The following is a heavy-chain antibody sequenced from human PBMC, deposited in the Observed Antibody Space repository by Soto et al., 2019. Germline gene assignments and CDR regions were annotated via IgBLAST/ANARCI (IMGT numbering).Heavy chain of an antibody. CDR1: GDTFSSYS. CDR2: IIPIFAKP. Sequence: QVHLIQSGAELKRPGSSVKVSCNASGDTFSSYSITWLRQAPGQRLEWMGGIIPIFAKPTYAQKFQGRVAITADDSTITVYMALASLTSEDTAVYYCARGPGIWTSFDLWGKGTPLTVSS. CDR3: ARGPGIWTSFDL. V-gene: IGHV1-69*01. D-gene: IGHD3-3*01. J-gene: IGHJ3*01.